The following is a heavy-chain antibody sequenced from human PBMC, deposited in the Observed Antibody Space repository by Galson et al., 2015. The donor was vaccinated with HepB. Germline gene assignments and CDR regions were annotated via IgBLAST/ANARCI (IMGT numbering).Heavy chain of an antibody. CDR2: INPSGGST. V-gene: IGHV1-46*01. Sequence: SVKVSCKASGYTFTSYYMHWVRQAPGQGLEWMGIINPSGGSTSYAQKFQGRVTMTRDTSTSTVYMELSSLRSEDTAVYYCARDLGYSYGYSYYYGMDVWGQGTTVTVSS. J-gene: IGHJ6*02. CDR1: GYTFTSYY. CDR3: ARDLGYSYGYSYYYGMDV. D-gene: IGHD5-18*01.